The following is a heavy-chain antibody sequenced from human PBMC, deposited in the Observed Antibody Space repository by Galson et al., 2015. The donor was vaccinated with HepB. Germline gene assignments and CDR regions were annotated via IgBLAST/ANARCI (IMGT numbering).Heavy chain of an antibody. V-gene: IGHV6-1*01. J-gene: IGHJ5*02. CDR2: TYYRSKWYN. CDR1: GDSVSSNSAA. D-gene: IGHD6-13*01. Sequence: CAISGDSVSSNSAAWNWIRQSPSRGLEWLGRTYYRSKWYNDYAVSVKSRITINPDTSKNQFSLQLNSVTPEDTAVYYCARDLAAAGTGTPGRRRNNWFDPWGQGTLVTVSS. CDR3: ARDLAAAGTGTPGRRRNNWFDP.